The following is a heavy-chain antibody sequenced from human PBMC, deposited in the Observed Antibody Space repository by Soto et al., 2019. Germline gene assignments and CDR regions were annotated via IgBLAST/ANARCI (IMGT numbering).Heavy chain of an antibody. CDR1: GGSFSGYY. J-gene: IGHJ5*02. CDR2: INHSGST. D-gene: IGHD3-16*01. Sequence: PSETLSLTFAVYGGSFSGYYWSWIRQPPGKGLEWIGEINHSGSTYYNPSVKRRVSISVDMATNEISLRLRAESVADPAVYYCVKVERYAGDSTPNCDRWGQGALVTVS. V-gene: IGHV4-34*01. CDR3: VKVERYAGDSTPNCDR.